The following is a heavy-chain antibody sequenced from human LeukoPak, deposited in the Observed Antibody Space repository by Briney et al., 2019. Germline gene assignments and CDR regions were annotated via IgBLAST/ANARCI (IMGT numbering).Heavy chain of an antibody. CDR1: GFTFSSYA. D-gene: IGHD3-22*01. CDR3: AKRPGYYDSSGVY. J-gene: IGHJ4*02. CDR2: ISGSGGST. V-gene: IGHV3-23*01. Sequence: GGSLRLSXAASGFTFSSYAMSWVRQAPGKGLEWVSAISGSGGSTYYADSVKGRFTISRDNSKNTLYLQMNSLRAEDTAVYYCAKRPGYYDSSGVYWGQGTLVTVSS.